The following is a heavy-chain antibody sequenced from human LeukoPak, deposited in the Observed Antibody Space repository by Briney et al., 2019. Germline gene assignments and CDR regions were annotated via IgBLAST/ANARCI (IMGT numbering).Heavy chain of an antibody. V-gene: IGHV3-74*01. CDR3: AGDLISGSGSLGY. J-gene: IGHJ4*02. CDR1: GFTFSSYW. Sequence: GGSLRLSCAASGFTFSSYWMHWARQAPGKGLVWVARINTNGSPTQYADSVKGRFTISRDNAKTTLYLQMNSLRDEDTAVYYCAGDLISGSGSLGYWGLGTLVTVSS. D-gene: IGHD3-10*01. CDR2: INTNGSPT.